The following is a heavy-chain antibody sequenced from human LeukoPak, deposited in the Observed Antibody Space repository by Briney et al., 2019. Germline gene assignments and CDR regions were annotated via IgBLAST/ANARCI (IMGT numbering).Heavy chain of an antibody. CDR2: IYTSGST. D-gene: IGHD3-22*01. CDR3: AGEDYYDSSGLN. Sequence: SETLSLTCTVSGYSISSGYYWGWIRQPPGKGLEWIGRIYTSGSTNYNPSLKSRVTISVDTSKNQFSLKLSSVTAADTAVYYCAGEDYYDSSGLNWGQGTLVTVSS. CDR1: GYSISSGYY. V-gene: IGHV4-38-2*02. J-gene: IGHJ4*02.